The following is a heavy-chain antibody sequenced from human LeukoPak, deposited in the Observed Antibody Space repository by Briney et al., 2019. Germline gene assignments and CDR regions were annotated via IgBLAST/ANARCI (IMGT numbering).Heavy chain of an antibody. CDR1: GYSFTSYW. V-gene: IGHV5-51*01. J-gene: IGHJ4*02. CDR2: IYPGDSDT. CDR3: ARLVRPTGILTAPLDY. D-gene: IGHD2/OR15-2a*01. Sequence: GESLKISCKGSGYSFTSYWIGWVRQMPGKGLEWMGIIYPGDSDTRYSPSFQGQVTISADKSISTAYLQWSSLKASGTAMYYCARLVRPTGILTAPLDYWGQGTLVTVSS.